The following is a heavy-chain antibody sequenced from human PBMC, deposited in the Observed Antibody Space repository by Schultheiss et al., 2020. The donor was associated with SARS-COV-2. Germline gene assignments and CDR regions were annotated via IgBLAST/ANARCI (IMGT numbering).Heavy chain of an antibody. J-gene: IGHJ6*02. CDR2: IYYSGST. CDR1: GFTFSSYA. V-gene: IGHV4-31*02. Sequence: LRLSCAASGFTFSSYAMSWVRQAPGKGLEWIGYIYYSGSTYYNPSLKSRVTISVDTSKNQFSLKLSSVTAADTAVYYCARATVTNYYYYYGMDVWGQGTTVTVSS. CDR3: ARATVTNYYYYYGMDV. D-gene: IGHD4-17*01.